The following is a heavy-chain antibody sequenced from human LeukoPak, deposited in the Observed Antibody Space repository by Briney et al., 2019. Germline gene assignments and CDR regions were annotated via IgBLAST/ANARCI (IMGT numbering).Heavy chain of an antibody. J-gene: IGHJ5*02. CDR2: IYYSGST. V-gene: IGHV4-39*01. Sequence: SETLSLTCTVSGGSISSSSYHWGWIRQPPGKGLEWIGSIYYSGSTYYNPSLKSRVTISVDTSKNQFSLKLSSVTAADTAVYYCARLYSGYDPWGQGTLVTVSS. CDR1: GGSISSSSYH. D-gene: IGHD5-12*01. CDR3: ARLYSGYDP.